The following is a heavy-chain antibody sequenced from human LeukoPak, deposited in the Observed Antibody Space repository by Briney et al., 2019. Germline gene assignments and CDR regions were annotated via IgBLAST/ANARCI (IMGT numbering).Heavy chain of an antibody. V-gene: IGHV3-21*01. J-gene: IGHJ4*02. D-gene: IGHD5-18*01. CDR2: ISSSSSHT. CDR1: GFTFSSYS. CDR3: VRTGGYSYGPFEY. Sequence: PAGSLRLSCAASGFTFSSYSMNWVRQAPGKGLEWVSSISSSSSHTYYADSLRGRFTISRDNAKNSLFLQMNSLRDEDTAVYYCVRTGGYSYGPFEYWGQGTLVTVSS.